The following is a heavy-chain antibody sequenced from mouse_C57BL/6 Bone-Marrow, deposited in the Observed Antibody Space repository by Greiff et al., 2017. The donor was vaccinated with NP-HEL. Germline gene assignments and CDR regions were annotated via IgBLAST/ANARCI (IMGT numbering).Heavy chain of an antibody. Sequence: EVQLQQSGPVLVKPGASVKMSCKASGYTFTDYYMNWVKQSHGKSLEWIGVINPYNGGTSYNQKFKGKATLTVDKSSSTAYMELNSLTSEDSAVYYCAHGSSYGDYAMDYWGQGTSVTVSS. CDR1: GYTFTDYY. CDR2: INPYNGGT. V-gene: IGHV1-19*01. D-gene: IGHD1-1*01. J-gene: IGHJ4*01. CDR3: AHGSSYGDYAMDY.